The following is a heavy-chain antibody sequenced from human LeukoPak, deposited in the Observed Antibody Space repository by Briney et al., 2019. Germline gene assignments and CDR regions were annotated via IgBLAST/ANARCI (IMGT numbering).Heavy chain of an antibody. J-gene: IGHJ4*02. CDR2: LYFSGST. Sequence: SEILSLTCTVSGASISTYHWSWIRQPPGKGLEWIGYLYFSGSTNYNPSLKSRVTISSDTSKNQLSLKLSSVTAADTAVYYCARVSGAAAGYSDYWGQGTLVTVSS. D-gene: IGHD6-13*01. CDR1: GASISTYH. V-gene: IGHV4-59*01. CDR3: ARVSGAAAGYSDY.